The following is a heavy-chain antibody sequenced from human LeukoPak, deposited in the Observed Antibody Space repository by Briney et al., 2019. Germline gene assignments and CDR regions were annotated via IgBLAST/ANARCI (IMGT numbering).Heavy chain of an antibody. J-gene: IGHJ4*02. CDR1: GFTFSSYE. Sequence: GGSLRLSCAASGFTFSSYEMNWVRQAPGKGLEWVSYISSSGSTIYYADSVKGRFTISRDNAKNSLYLQMNSLRAEDTAVYYCARDRRVRYLDYWGQGTLVTVSP. CDR2: ISSSGSTI. D-gene: IGHD3-10*01. V-gene: IGHV3-48*03. CDR3: ARDRRVRYLDY.